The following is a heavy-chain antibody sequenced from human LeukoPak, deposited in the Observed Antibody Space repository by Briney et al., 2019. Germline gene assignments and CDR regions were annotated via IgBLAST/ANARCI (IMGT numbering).Heavy chain of an antibody. D-gene: IGHD3-3*01. Sequence: SETLSLTCAVYGGSFSGYYWSWIRQPPGKGLEWIGEINHSGSTNYNPSLKSRVTISVDTSKNQFSLKLSSVTAADTAGYYCARGRSYFWSGYSSYFDYWGQGTLVTVSS. J-gene: IGHJ4*02. V-gene: IGHV4-34*01. CDR1: GGSFSGYY. CDR2: INHSGST. CDR3: ARGRSYFWSGYSSYFDY.